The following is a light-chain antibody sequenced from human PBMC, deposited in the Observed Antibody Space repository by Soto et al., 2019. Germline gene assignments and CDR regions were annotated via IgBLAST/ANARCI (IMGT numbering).Light chain of an antibody. V-gene: IGLV2-11*01. CDR1: SSDVGGYHY. J-gene: IGLJ2*01. CDR3: CSHAGSYEV. CDR2: DVS. Sequence: QSALTQPRSVSGSPGQSVTISCTGTSSDVGGYHYVSWYQQHPGKAPKVMIYDVSKRPSGVSDRFSGSKSDNTASLTISGLQAEDGADYYCCSHAGSYEVFGGGTKLTVL.